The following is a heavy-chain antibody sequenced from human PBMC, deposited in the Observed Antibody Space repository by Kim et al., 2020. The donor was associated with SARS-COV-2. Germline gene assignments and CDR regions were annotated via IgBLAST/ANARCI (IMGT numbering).Heavy chain of an antibody. D-gene: IGHD2-15*01. CDR2: INHSGST. V-gene: IGHV4-34*01. Sequence: SETLSLTCAVYGGSFSGYYWSWIRQPPGKGLEWIGEINHSGSTNYNPSLKSRVTISVDTSKNQFSLKLSSVTAADTAVYYCARGRGYCSGGSCYPDYWG. J-gene: IGHJ4*01. CDR1: GGSFSGYY. CDR3: ARGRGYCSGGSCYPDY.